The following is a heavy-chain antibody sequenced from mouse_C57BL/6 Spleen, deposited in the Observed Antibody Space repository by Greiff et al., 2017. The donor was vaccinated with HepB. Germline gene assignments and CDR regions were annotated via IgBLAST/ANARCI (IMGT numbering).Heavy chain of an antibody. Sequence: QVQLQQSDAELVKPGASVKISCKVSGYTFTDHTIHWMKQRPEQGLEWIGYIYPRDGSTKYNEKFKGKATLTADKSSSTAYMQLNSLTSEDSAVYFCAREEGYDYDGWYFDVWGTGTTVTVSS. D-gene: IGHD2-4*01. CDR2: IYPRDGST. J-gene: IGHJ1*03. CDR1: GYTFTDHT. CDR3: AREEGYDYDGWYFDV. V-gene: IGHV1-78*01.